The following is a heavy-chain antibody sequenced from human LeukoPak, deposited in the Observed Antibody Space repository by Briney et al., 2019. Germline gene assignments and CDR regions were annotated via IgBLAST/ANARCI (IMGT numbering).Heavy chain of an antibody. J-gene: IGHJ4*02. Sequence: GGSLRLSCAVSGFTSSGYWMSWVRQAPGKGLEWVANMNPDGSIRYYVASVKGRFTISRDNAMNSLHLQMNSLKAEDTAVYYCARGVGGDWFPDNWGQGTLVTVSS. CDR1: GFTSSGYW. D-gene: IGHD3/OR15-3a*01. CDR2: MNPDGSIR. V-gene: IGHV3-7*01. CDR3: ARGVGGDWFPDN.